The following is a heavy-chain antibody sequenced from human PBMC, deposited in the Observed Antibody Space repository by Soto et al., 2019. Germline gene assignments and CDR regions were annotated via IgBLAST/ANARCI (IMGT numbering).Heavy chain of an antibody. CDR1: GFTVSSNY. CDR3: ARDSGAWDFDY. J-gene: IGHJ4*02. CDR2: IYSDGRT. D-gene: IGHD6-25*01. V-gene: IGHV3-66*01. Sequence: GGSLRLSCAASGFTVSSNYMNWVRQGPGKGLEWVSVIYSDGRTYYADSVKGRFTISRDNSKNTLSLQMNSLRAEDTAVYYCARDSGAWDFDYWGQGTLVTVSS.